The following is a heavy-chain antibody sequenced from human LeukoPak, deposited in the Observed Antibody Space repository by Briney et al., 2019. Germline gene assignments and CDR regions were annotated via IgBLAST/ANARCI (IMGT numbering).Heavy chain of an antibody. CDR3: ARAGYSGYEPYYYYYMDV. CDR1: GFTFSSYN. Sequence: GGSLRLSCAASGFTFSSYNMNWVRQAPGKGLEWVAVISYDGSNKYYADSVKGRFTISRDNSKNTLYLQMNSLRAEDTAVYYCARAGYSGYEPYYYYYMDVWGKGTTVTVSS. J-gene: IGHJ6*03. D-gene: IGHD5-12*01. V-gene: IGHV3-30*03. CDR2: ISYDGSNK.